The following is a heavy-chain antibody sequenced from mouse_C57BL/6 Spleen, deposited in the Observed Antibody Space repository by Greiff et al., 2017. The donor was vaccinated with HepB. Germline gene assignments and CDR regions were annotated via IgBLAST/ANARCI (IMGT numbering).Heavy chain of an antibody. Sequence: DVMLVESGGGLVQPGGSLKLSCAASGFTFSDYYMYWVRQTPEKRLEWVAYISNGGGSTYYPDTVKGRFTISRDNAKNTLYLQMSRLKSEDTAMYYCARRGEDYAMDYWGQGTSVTVSS. CDR2: ISNGGGST. CDR1: GFTFSDYY. V-gene: IGHV5-12*01. J-gene: IGHJ4*01. CDR3: ARRGEDYAMDY.